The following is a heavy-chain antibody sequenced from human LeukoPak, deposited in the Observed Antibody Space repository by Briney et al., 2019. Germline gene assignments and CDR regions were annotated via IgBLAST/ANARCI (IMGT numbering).Heavy chain of an antibody. CDR2: IYYSGTT. Sequence: PSETLSLTCAVSGGSISSGGYSWSWIRQPPGKGLEWIAYIYYSGTTYYNPSLKSRVTMSVDTSKSQFSLNLSSVTAADTAVYYCAREPGRTGVELPYFDYWGQGTLVTVSS. D-gene: IGHD1-7*01. CDR3: AREPGRTGVELPYFDY. V-gene: IGHV4-30-4*07. J-gene: IGHJ4*02. CDR1: GGSISSGGYS.